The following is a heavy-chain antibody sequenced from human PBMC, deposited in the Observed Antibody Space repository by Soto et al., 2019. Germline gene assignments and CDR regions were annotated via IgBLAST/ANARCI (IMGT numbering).Heavy chain of an antibody. CDR3: ARDRGGITVSSKPLGEWFDP. D-gene: IGHD6-19*01. CDR1: GYTFTSYG. CDR2: ISAYNGDT. J-gene: IGHJ5*02. Sequence: ASVKVSCKASGYTFTSYGISWVRQAPGQGLEWMGWISAYNGDTNYAQKLQGRVTMTTDTSTSTAYMELRLTSVTAADTAVYYCARDRGGITVSSKPLGEWFDPWGQGTLVTVSS. V-gene: IGHV1-18*01.